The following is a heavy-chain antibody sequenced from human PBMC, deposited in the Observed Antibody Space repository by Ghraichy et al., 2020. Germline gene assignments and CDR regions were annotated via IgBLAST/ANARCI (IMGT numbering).Heavy chain of an antibody. J-gene: IGHJ3*02. CDR3: ATSTASRDGAFDI. CDR1: GYTLTELS. D-gene: IGHD5-24*01. Sequence: ASVKVSCKVSGYTLTELSMHWVRQAPGKGLEWMGGFDPEDGETIYAQKFQGRVTMTEDTSTDTAYMELSSLRTEATAVYYCATSTASRDGAFDIWGQGTMVTVSS. CDR2: FDPEDGET. V-gene: IGHV1-24*01.